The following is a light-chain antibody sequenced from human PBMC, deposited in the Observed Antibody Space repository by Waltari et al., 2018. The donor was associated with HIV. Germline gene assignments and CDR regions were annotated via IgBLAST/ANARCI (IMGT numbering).Light chain of an antibody. J-gene: IGKJ3*01. V-gene: IGKV4-1*01. CDR3: PQYDSTPFT. Sequence: DLVMNQSADSLAVYLVERPTINCKSSQSGLYSSNNKNYIAGYQQKPGQPSNVLIYWASTREAGVPGRFRVSGSGTEFTLTISSLQAEDVAVYYWPQYDSTPFTFGPGTKVDIK. CDR1: QSGLYSSNNKNY. CDR2: WAS.